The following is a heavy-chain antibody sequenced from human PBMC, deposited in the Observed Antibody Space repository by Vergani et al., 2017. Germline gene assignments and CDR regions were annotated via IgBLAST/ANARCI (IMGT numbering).Heavy chain of an antibody. CDR3: ATLPLLTYEPTNWFDP. J-gene: IGHJ5*02. Sequence: QVQLVQSGAEVKKPGASVKVSCKASGYTFTSYGISWVRQAPGQGLEWMGWISAYNGNTNYAQKLQGRVTMTTDTSTSTAYMELSSLRSEDTAVYYCATLPLLTYEPTNWFDPWGQGTLVTVSS. CDR2: ISAYNGNT. V-gene: IGHV1-18*01. CDR1: GYTFTSYG. D-gene: IGHD4/OR15-4a*01.